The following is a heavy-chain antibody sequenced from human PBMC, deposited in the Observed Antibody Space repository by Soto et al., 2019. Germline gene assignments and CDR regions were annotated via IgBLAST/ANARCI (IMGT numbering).Heavy chain of an antibody. V-gene: IGHV1-18*01. D-gene: IGHD1-20*01. CDR3: ARDTESNRYND. Sequence: ASVKVSCKTSGYTFTTSGISCVRQAPGQGLEWVGWIRPDNGNRKSAQRLQGRVTLTTDTSASTAYMELRSLTSDDTAMYYCARDTESNRYNDWGQGTLVTVSS. CDR2: IRPDNGNR. CDR1: GYTFTTSG. J-gene: IGHJ1*01.